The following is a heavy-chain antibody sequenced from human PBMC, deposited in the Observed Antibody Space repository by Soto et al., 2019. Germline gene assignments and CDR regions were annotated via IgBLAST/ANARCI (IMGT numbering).Heavy chain of an antibody. CDR3: ARGRGYCGGTNCYLDY. Sequence: PGGALRLSCAASGFPLSTYYMSWVRPAPGKGLEWVSYISSSGSTIYYADSVKGRFTISRDNAKNSLYLQMNSLRDDDTAVYYCARGRGYCGGTNCYLDYWGQGALVTVSS. CDR1: GFPLSTYY. J-gene: IGHJ4*02. CDR2: ISSSGSTI. D-gene: IGHD2-21*01. V-gene: IGHV3-48*02.